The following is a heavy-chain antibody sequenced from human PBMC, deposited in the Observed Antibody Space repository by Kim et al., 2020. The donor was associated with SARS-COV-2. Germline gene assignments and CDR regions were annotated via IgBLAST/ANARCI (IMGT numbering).Heavy chain of an antibody. J-gene: IGHJ5*02. CDR3: AKDADQDWFDP. CDR2: ITARSGIT. V-gene: IGHV3-23*01. CDR1: GFTFSNYA. Sequence: GGSLRLSCAASGFTFSNYAMSWVRLAPGKGLEWVSAITARSGITNYADSVKGRFTISRDNFKNTLYLQMDNLRAEDTAVYYCAKDADQDWFDPWGQGTRV.